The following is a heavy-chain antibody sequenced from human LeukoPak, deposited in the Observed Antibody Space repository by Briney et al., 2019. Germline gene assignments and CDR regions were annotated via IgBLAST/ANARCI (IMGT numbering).Heavy chain of an antibody. CDR1: GYTFTSYY. CDR3: ARSVYPRENWFDP. Sequence: ASVKVSCKASGYTFTSYYMHWVRQAPGQGLEWMGIINPSGGSTSYAQKFQGRVTMTRDMYTSTVYMELSSLRSEDTAVYYCARSVYPRENWFDPWGQGTLVTVSS. CDR2: INPSGGST. D-gene: IGHD1-26*01. V-gene: IGHV1-46*01. J-gene: IGHJ5*02.